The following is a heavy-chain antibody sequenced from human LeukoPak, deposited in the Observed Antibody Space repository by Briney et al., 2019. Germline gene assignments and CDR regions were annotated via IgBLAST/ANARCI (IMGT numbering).Heavy chain of an antibody. CDR1: GGTFSSYA. J-gene: IGHJ6*03. Sequence: SVKVSCKASGGTFSSYAISWVRQAPGQGLEWMGGIIPIFGTANYAQKFQGRVTITTDESTSTAYMELSSLRSEDTAVYYCARGNPYDFWSVYYYYYMDVWGKGTTVTVSS. V-gene: IGHV1-69*05. CDR2: IIPIFGTA. D-gene: IGHD3-3*01. CDR3: ARGNPYDFWSVYYYYYMDV.